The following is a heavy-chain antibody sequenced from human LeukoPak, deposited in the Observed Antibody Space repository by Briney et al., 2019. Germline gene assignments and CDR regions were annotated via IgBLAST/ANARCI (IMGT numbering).Heavy chain of an antibody. J-gene: IGHJ3*02. D-gene: IGHD5-24*01. CDR2: IYSGGST. Sequence: PGGSLRLSCAASGFTVSSNYMSWVRQAPGKGLEWVSVIYSGGSTDYADSVKGRFTISRDNAENSLYLQMNSLRAKDTAVYYCARPVEMATFRGFDIWGQGTMVTVSS. CDR1: GFTVSSNY. V-gene: IGHV3-53*01. CDR3: ARPVEMATFRGFDI.